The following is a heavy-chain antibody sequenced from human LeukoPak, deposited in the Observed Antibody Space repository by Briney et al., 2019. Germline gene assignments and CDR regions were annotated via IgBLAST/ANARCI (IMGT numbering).Heavy chain of an antibody. J-gene: IGHJ6*02. CDR2: XXYSGST. CDR3: ARHSIVGAAYYYYGMDV. V-gene: IGHV4-39*01. CDR1: GGSISSSSYY. D-gene: IGHD1-26*01. Sequence: PSETLSLTCTVSGGSISSSSYYWGWIRQPPGKGXXXXXXXXYSGSTYYNPSLKSRVTISVDTSKNQFSLKLSSVTAADTAVYYCARHSIVGAAYYYYGMDVWGQGTTVTVSS.